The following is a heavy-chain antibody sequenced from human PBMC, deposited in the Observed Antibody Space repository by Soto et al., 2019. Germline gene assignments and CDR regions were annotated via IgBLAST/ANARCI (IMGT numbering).Heavy chain of an antibody. Sequence: SETLSLTCTVSGGSISSGDYYWSWIRQPPGKGLEWIGYIYYSGSTYYNPSLKSRVTISVDTSKNQFSLKLSSVTAADTAVYYCARNRRLELRLLPLHFDYWGQGTLVTVSS. D-gene: IGHD3-22*01. CDR3: ARNRRLELRLLPLHFDY. CDR2: IYYSGST. CDR1: GGSISSGDYY. J-gene: IGHJ4*02. V-gene: IGHV4-30-4*01.